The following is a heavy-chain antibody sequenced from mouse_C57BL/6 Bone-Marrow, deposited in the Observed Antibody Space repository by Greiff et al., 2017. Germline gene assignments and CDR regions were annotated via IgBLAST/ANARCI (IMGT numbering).Heavy chain of an antibody. CDR1: GFNIKDYY. CDR2: IDPEDGET. CDR3: ARRTCWPYYAMDY. V-gene: IGHV14-2*01. J-gene: IGHJ4*01. Sequence: EVKLMESGAELVKPGASVKLSCTASGFNIKDYYMHWVKQRTEQGLEWIGRIDPEDGETKYAPKFQGKATITADTSSNTAYLQLSSLTSEDTAVYYCARRTCWPYYAMDYWGQGTSVTVSS.